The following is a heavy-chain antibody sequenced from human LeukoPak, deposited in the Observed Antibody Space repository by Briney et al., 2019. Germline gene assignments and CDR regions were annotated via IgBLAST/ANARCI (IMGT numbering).Heavy chain of an antibody. CDR1: GPSNNRSY. Sequence: PAETLSLTCTVWGPSNNRSYGIGMPQFPGKAVEGIGYISSAKTTIYHHSPNSRATISADPSHNRVSLHLTSVTAADTAVYFCARGVFTYSPNYDSQWGQGTLVTVTS. V-gene: IGHV4-4*08. CDR2: ISSAKTT. J-gene: IGHJ1*01. CDR3: ARGVFTYSPNYDSQ. D-gene: IGHD3-22*01.